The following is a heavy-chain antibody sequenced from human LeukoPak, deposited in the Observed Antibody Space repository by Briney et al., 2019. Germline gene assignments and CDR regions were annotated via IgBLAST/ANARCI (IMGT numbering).Heavy chain of an antibody. Sequence: PGGSLRLSCAASGFTFSNAWMSWVRQAPGKGLEWVGRIKSKTDGGTADYTAPVKGRFTVSRDDSKNTLYLQMNSLKTGDTAVYYCTTVSTVTYGYWGQGTLVTVSS. V-gene: IGHV3-15*01. D-gene: IGHD4-17*01. CDR3: TTVSTVTYGY. CDR1: GFTFSNAW. CDR2: IKSKTDGGTA. J-gene: IGHJ4*02.